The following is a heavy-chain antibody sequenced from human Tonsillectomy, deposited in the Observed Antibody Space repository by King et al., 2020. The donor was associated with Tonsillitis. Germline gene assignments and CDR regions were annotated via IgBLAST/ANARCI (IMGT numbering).Heavy chain of an antibody. J-gene: IGHJ6*02. CDR2: ISSSSSYI. D-gene: IGHD3-10*01. CDR3: ASNYGSGSYTAPLYYYYGMDV. Sequence: DVQLVESGGGLVKPGGSLRLSCAASGFTFSSYSMNWVRQAPGKGLEWVSSISSSSSYIYYADSVKGRFTISRDNAKNSLYPQMNSLRAEDTAVYYCASNYGSGSYTAPLYYYYGMDVWGQGTTVTVSS. V-gene: IGHV3-21*01. CDR1: GFTFSSYS.